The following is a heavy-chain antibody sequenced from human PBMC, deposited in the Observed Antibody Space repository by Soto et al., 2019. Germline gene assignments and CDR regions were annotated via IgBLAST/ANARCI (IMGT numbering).Heavy chain of an antibody. Sequence: XETLSLTCTVAGCSISSHYWTWLRQSPGKGLEWIGYISYSGSPYYNPSLKSRVSVSADTSKNQFSLRMNSMIAADTAVYYCARADPAASVGYWGQGTLVPVSS. CDR2: ISYSGSP. CDR3: ARADPAASVGY. J-gene: IGHJ4*02. D-gene: IGHD2-2*01. V-gene: IGHV4-59*11. CDR1: GCSISSHY.